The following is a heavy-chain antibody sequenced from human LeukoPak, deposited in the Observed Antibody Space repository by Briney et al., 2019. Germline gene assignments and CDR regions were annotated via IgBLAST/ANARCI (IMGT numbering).Heavy chain of an antibody. V-gene: IGHV3-7*01. CDR3: ARYGPRYCSSTSCSSFVPHFDY. CDR2: IKQDESEK. J-gene: IGHJ4*02. CDR1: GFTFSSYW. D-gene: IGHD2-2*01. Sequence: PGGSLRLSCAASGFTFSSYWMSWVRQAPGKGLGWVANIKQDESEKYYVDSVKGRFTISRDNAKNSLYLQMNNLRAEDTAVYYCARYGPRYCSSTSCSSFVPHFDYWGQGTLVTVSS.